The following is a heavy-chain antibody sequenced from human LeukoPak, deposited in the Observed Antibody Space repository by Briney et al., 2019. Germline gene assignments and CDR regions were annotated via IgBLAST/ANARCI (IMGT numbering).Heavy chain of an antibody. CDR3: ARRNDFDI. J-gene: IGHJ3*02. Sequence: SSETLSLTCTVSGASLSSSNHYWGWIRQPPGKGLEWIGYIYYSGSTDSNPSLKSRVTISVDTSKNQFTLKLTSVTAADTAMYYCARRNDFDIWGPGTMVTVSS. CDR1: GASLSSSNHY. V-gene: IGHV4-61*05. CDR2: IYYSGST.